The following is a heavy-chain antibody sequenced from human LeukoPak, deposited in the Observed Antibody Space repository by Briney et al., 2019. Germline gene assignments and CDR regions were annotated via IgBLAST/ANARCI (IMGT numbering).Heavy chain of an antibody. V-gene: IGHV1-69*13. Sequence: SVKVSCKASGGTFSSYAISWVRQAPGQGLEWMGGIIPIFGTANYAQKFQGRVTITADESTSTAYMELSSLRSEDTAVYYCARGGYCSSTSCPDWFDPWGQGTLVTVSS. CDR1: GGTFSSYA. CDR2: IIPIFGTA. D-gene: IGHD2-2*01. CDR3: ARGGYCSSTSCPDWFDP. J-gene: IGHJ5*02.